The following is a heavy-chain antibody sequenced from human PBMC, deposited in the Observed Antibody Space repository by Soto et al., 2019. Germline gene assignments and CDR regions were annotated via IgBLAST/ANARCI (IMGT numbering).Heavy chain of an antibody. D-gene: IGHD6-13*01. CDR3: ARDRSYSWYGRCYHYYGLDV. Sequence: QVQLVESGGGLVRPGGSLRLSCAASGFSLSDSYMSWIRQAPGKGLEWISYIDTSGSIIYNADSVKGRFIISRDNAKKSLYLQMNGLAVEHTAVYYCARDRSYSWYGRCYHYYGLDVWGQGTTVTVSS. CDR1: GFSLSDSY. V-gene: IGHV3-11*01. J-gene: IGHJ6*02. CDR2: IDTSGSII.